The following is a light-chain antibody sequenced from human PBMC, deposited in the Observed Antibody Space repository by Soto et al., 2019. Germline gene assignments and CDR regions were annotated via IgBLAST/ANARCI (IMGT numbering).Light chain of an antibody. Sequence: DIQMTQSPSSVSASVGDRVTITCRASQGIGRWLAWYQQKPGKASELLIYAASYLQSGVPSRFSGSGAGTDFTLTISSLQPEDFATYFCQQANSFPHTFGGGTKVEIK. V-gene: IGKV1-12*01. CDR3: QQANSFPHT. CDR1: QGIGRW. CDR2: AAS. J-gene: IGKJ4*01.